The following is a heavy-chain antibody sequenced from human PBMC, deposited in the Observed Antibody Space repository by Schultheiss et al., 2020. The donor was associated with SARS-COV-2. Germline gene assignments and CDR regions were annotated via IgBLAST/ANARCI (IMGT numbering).Heavy chain of an antibody. J-gene: IGHJ6*02. D-gene: IGHD4-17*01. CDR1: GFTFSSYA. CDR3: ARDRGGYGDYGLSRYYYYGMDV. V-gene: IGHV3-30*04. CDR2: ISYDGSNK. Sequence: GESLKISCAASGFTFSSYAMHWVRQAPGKGLEWVAVISYDGSNKYYADSVKGRFTISRDNSKNTLYLQMNSLRAEDTAVYYCARDRGGYGDYGLSRYYYYGMDVWGQGTTVTVSS.